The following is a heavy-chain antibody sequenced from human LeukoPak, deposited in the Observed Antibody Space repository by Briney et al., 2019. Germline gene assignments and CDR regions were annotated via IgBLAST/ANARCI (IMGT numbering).Heavy chain of an antibody. J-gene: IGHJ4*01. CDR3: ARTTTLSRLRFDY. CDR1: GGSISSYY. Sequence: SETLSLTCTVSGGSISSYYWSWIRQPPGKGLEWIGYIYYSGSTNYNPSLKSRVTISVDTSKNQFSLKLSSVTAVDTAVYYCARTTTLSRLRFDYWGQGTLVPVSS. D-gene: IGHD2/OR15-2a*01. CDR2: IYYSGST. V-gene: IGHV4-59*01.